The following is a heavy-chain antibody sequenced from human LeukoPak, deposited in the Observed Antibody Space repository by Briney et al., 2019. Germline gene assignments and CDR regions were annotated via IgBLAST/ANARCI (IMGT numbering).Heavy chain of an antibody. CDR1: GFTFSSYS. Sequence: GGSLRLSCAASGFTFSSYSMNWVRQAPGKGLEWVSSISSSSSYIYYADSVKGRFTFSRDNAKNSLYLQMNSLRAEDTAVYYCARVEMATPGFDYWGQGTLVTVSS. CDR3: ARVEMATPGFDY. V-gene: IGHV3-21*01. CDR2: ISSSSSYI. D-gene: IGHD5-24*01. J-gene: IGHJ4*02.